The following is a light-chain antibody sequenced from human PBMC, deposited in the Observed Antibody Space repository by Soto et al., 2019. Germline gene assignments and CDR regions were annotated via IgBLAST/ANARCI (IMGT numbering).Light chain of an antibody. CDR3: QQFGISPRT. Sequence: EIVLTQSPGTLSLSPGERATLACRASQSVSRTYLAWYQQKPVQAPRLLIYATSSRATGIPDRFSGSGSGTDFTLTISRLEPEDFGVYYCQQFGISPRTFGQGTKLE. J-gene: IGKJ2*01. CDR2: ATS. CDR1: QSVSRTY. V-gene: IGKV3-20*01.